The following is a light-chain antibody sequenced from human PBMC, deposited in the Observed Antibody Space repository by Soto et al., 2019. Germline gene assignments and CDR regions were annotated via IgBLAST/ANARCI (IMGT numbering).Light chain of an antibody. CDR2: GAS. J-gene: IGKJ5*01. Sequence: DIQMTQSPSSVSASVGDRVTITCRASQDISKWLAWYQQKPGKAPELLIYGASTLQNGVPSRFSGSGAGTDFTLTIDSLQPEDFATYYCQQAYNFPPLTFGQGTRLEIK. CDR1: QDISKW. CDR3: QQAYNFPPLT. V-gene: IGKV1-12*01.